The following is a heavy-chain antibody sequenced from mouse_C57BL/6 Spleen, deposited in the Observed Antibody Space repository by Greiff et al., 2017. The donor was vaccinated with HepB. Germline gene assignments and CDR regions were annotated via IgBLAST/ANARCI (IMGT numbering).Heavy chain of an antibody. CDR1: GYTFTSYW. D-gene: IGHD2-5*01. CDR2: IDPSDSYT. CDR3: ARPYYSHYEAMDY. Sequence: VQLQQPGAELVKPADSVKLSCKASGYTFTSYWMQWVKQRPGQGLEWIGEIDPSDSYTNYNQKFKGKATLTVDTSSSPAYMKLSSLTSDDSAVYYCARPYYSHYEAMDYRGPGTSVTVSS. V-gene: IGHV1-50*01. J-gene: IGHJ4*01.